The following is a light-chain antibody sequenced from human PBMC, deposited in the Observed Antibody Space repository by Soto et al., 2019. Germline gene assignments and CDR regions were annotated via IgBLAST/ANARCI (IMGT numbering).Light chain of an antibody. CDR3: AAWDDSLNARDV. CDR2: TDN. J-gene: IGLJ1*01. CDR1: SSNIGGNT. Sequence: SVLNHPPSSSGTPGQRVTISCSASSSNIGGNTVSWYQQLPGTAPKLLIYTDNQRPSGVPDRFSGSKSGTSASLAISGLQSEDEADYFCAAWDDSLNARDVFGTGTKANV. V-gene: IGLV1-44*01.